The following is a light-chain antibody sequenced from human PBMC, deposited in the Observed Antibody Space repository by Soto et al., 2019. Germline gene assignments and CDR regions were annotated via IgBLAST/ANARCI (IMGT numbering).Light chain of an antibody. V-gene: IGKV1-5*03. CDR2: KAS. Sequence: DIQMTQSPSTLSASVGDRVTITCRASQSISSGLAWYQQKPGKAPKLLIYKASSLESGVPSRFSGSGSGTEFTLTISSLQPDDFATYYCQQYNSYSTWTFGQGTKVEIK. CDR1: QSISSG. J-gene: IGKJ1*01. CDR3: QQYNSYSTWT.